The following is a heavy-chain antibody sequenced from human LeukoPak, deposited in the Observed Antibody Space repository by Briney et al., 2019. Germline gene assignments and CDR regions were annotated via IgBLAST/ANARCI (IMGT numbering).Heavy chain of an antibody. J-gene: IGHJ4*02. CDR1: GFTFSSYA. CDR2: ISGSGGST. V-gene: IGHV3-23*01. D-gene: IGHD2-2*01. CDR3: AKDTLAVVVPAAIDY. Sequence: PGGSLILSCAASGFTFSSYAMSWVRQAPGKGLEWVSAISGSGGSTYYADSVKGRFTISRDNSKNTLYLQMNSLRAEDTAVYYCAKDTLAVVVPAAIDYWGQGTLVTVSS.